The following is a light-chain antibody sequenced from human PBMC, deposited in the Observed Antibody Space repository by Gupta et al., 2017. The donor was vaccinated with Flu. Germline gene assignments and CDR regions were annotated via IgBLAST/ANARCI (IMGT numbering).Light chain of an antibody. V-gene: IGKV3-11*01. Sequence: PATLSVSPGDSATLSCRASQSVATFLAWYQQKHGQSPRRRIYESDKRATDITGRFRGSGSGTDFTLTISNLEPEDFAVYYCQQRANWRLSFGGGTRVELK. CDR2: ESD. CDR1: QSVATF. J-gene: IGKJ4*01. CDR3: QQRANWRLS.